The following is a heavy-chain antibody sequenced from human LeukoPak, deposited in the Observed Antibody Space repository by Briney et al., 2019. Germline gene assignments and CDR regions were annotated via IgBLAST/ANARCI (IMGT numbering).Heavy chain of an antibody. J-gene: IGHJ4*02. D-gene: IGHD6-19*01. CDR1: GFTFSSYE. CDR2: ISGSGTTM. Sequence: PSGGSLRLSCVASGFTFSSYEMNWLRQSPGKGLEWVSFISGSGTTMYYADSVKGRFTISRDNAKNSLYLQMNSPRAEDTAVYYCARSVQWLPYWGQGTLVTVSS. CDR3: ARSVQWLPY. V-gene: IGHV3-48*03.